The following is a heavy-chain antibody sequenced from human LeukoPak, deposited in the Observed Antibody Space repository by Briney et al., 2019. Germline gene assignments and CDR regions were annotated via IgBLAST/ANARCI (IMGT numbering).Heavy chain of an antibody. D-gene: IGHD3-16*02. CDR1: GNTFTSYG. Sequence: GASVKVSCKASGNTFTSYGISWVRQAPGQGLEWMGWISPYNGNTNYAQKFQGRVTMTRNTSISTAYMELSSLRSEDTAVYYCASAGGMITFGGVILWGQGTLVTVSS. CDR3: ASAGGMITFGGVIL. V-gene: IGHV1-8*02. J-gene: IGHJ4*02. CDR2: ISPYNGNT.